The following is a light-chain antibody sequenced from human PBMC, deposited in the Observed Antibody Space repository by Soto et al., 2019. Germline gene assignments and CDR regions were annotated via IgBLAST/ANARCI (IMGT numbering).Light chain of an antibody. CDR1: QSLDNC. V-gene: IGKV1-5*02. J-gene: IGKJ1*01. CDR2: DVS. Sequence: DIQMTQSSSTLTASVGDRVIIICRASQSLDNCLSRYQQKPVKAPKHLIYDVSSLESGVPSRFSGSGSETEFTLTISSLFPDDFATYYCQQYNRYWTFGHGTKVDIK. CDR3: QQYNRYWT.